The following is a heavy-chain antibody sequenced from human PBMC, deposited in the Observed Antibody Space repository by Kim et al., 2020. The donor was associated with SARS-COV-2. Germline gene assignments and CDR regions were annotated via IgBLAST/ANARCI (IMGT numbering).Heavy chain of an antibody. V-gene: IGHV1-2*02. CDR3: ARDRSSSWYANWFDP. J-gene: IGHJ5*02. D-gene: IGHD6-13*01. CDR2: INPNSGGT. CDR1: GYTFTGYY. Sequence: ASVKVSCKASGYTFTGYYMHWVRQAPGQGLEWMGWINPNSGGTNYAQKFQGRVTMTRDTSISTAYMELSRLRSDDTAVYYCARDRSSSWYANWFDPWGQGTLVTVSS.